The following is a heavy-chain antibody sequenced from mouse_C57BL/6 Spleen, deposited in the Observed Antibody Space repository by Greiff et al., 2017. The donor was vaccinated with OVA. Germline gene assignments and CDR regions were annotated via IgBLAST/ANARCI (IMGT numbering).Heavy chain of an antibody. Sequence: EVKVIESGGGLVKPGGSLKLSCAASGFTFSDYGMHWVRQAPEKGLEWVAYISSGSSTIYYAETVKGRFTISRDNSKNTLFLQMTSLRSEDTAMYYCARGRYFDVWGTGTTVTVSS. V-gene: IGHV5-17*01. J-gene: IGHJ1*03. CDR3: ARGRYFDV. CDR2: ISSGSSTI. CDR1: GFTFSDYG.